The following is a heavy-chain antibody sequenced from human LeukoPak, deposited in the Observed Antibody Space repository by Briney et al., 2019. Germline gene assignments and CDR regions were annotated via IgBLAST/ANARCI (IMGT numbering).Heavy chain of an antibody. CDR2: IYYSGNA. CDR1: GDSISSYY. D-gene: IGHD1-26*01. J-gene: IGHJ5*02. CDR3: ARGIIVGATWGENDNWFDP. V-gene: IGHV4-59*01. Sequence: SETLSLTCTVSGDSISSYYWSWTRQPPGKGLEWIGYIYYSGNANYNPSLKSRVTISVDTSKNQFSLKLSSVTAADTAVYYCARGIIVGATWGENDNWFDPWGQGTLVTVSS.